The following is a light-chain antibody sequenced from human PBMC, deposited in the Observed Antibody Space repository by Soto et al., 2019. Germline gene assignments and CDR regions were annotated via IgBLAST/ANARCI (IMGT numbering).Light chain of an antibody. CDR3: SSYAGSHVV. V-gene: IGLV2-8*01. CDR2: EVS. Sequence: QSALTQPPSASGSPGQSVTISCTGTSNDVGGYRYVSWYQQHPGNAPKLMIYEVSKRPSGVPDRFSGSKSGNTASLTVSGLQAEDEADYYCSSYAGSHVVFGGGTTLTVL. J-gene: IGLJ2*01. CDR1: SNDVGGYRY.